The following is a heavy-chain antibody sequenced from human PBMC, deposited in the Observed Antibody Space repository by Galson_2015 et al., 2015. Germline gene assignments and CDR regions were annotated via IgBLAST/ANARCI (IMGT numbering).Heavy chain of an antibody. CDR2: IWYDGSNK. J-gene: IGHJ4*02. CDR1: GFTFSSYG. V-gene: IGHV3-33*01. D-gene: IGHD4-17*01. Sequence: SLRLSCAASGFTFSSYGMHWVRQAPGMGLEWVAVIWYDGSNKYYADSVKGRFTISRDNSKNTLYLQMNSLRAEDTAVYYCARAFLFSVTQFDYWGQGTLVTVSS. CDR3: ARAFLFSVTQFDY.